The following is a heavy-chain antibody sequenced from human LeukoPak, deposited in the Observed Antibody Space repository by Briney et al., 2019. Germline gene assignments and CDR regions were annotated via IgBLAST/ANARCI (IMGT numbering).Heavy chain of an antibody. D-gene: IGHD3-3*01. CDR2: IYHSGST. CDR1: GYSISSGYY. J-gene: IGHJ4*02. Sequence: PSETLSLTCTVSGYSISSGYYWVWIRQPPGKGLEWIGSIYHSGSTYYNPSLKSRVTISVDTSKNQFSLKLSSVTAADKAVYYCARGGDDFWSGYPWGYFDYWGQGTLVTVSS. V-gene: IGHV4-38-2*02. CDR3: ARGGDDFWSGYPWGYFDY.